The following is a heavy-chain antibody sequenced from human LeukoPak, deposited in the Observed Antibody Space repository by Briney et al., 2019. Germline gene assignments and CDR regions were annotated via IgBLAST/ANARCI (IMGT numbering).Heavy chain of an antibody. D-gene: IGHD3-16*01. CDR3: ARVDDYVWGSYENGFDY. V-gene: IGHV3-7*01. Sequence: PGGSLRLSCAASGFTFSSYWMSWVRQAPGKGLEWVANIKQDGSEKYYVDSVKGRFTISRDNAKNSLYLQMNSLRAEDTAVYYCARVDDYVWGSYENGFDYWGQGTLVTVSS. CDR2: IKQDGSEK. CDR1: GFTFSSYW. J-gene: IGHJ4*02.